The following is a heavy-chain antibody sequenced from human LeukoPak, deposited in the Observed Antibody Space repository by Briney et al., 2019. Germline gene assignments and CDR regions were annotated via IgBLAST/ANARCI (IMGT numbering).Heavy chain of an antibody. Sequence: SETLSLTCTVSGGSISSYYWSWIRQPPGKGLEWIGYIYYSGSTNYNPSLKSRVTISVDTSKNQFSLKLSSVTAADTAVYYCARDYYDSSGYWALDYWGQGTLVTVSS. CDR1: GGSISSYY. CDR3: ARDYYDSSGYWALDY. D-gene: IGHD3-22*01. V-gene: IGHV4-59*01. J-gene: IGHJ4*02. CDR2: IYYSGST.